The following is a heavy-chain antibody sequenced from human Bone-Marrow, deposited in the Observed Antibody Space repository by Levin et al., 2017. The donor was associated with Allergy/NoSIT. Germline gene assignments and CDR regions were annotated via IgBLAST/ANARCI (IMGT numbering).Heavy chain of an antibody. J-gene: IGHJ4*02. Sequence: PSETLSLTCTVSGTSVSTLNYYWSWIRQPPGKGLEWIGHTFNNGDTKYNPSFKNRIVVSADTSKNHFSLQLTSVTAADTAVYYCVRGVYGVAIGNWGQGTLVTVSS. CDR1: GTSVSTLNYY. V-gene: IGHV4-61*03. CDR3: VRGVYGVAIGN. D-gene: IGHD5/OR15-5a*01. CDR2: TFNNGDT.